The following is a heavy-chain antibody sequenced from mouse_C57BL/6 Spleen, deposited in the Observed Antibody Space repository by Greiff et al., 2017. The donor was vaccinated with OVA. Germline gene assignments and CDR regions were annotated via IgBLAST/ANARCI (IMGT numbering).Heavy chain of an antibody. V-gene: IGHV1-64*01. D-gene: IGHD1-1*01. CDR2: IHPNSGST. J-gene: IGHJ4*01. CDR1: GYTFTSYW. Sequence: QVQLQQPGAELVKPGASVKLSCKASGYTFTSYWMHWVKQRPGQGLEWIGMIHPNSGSTNYNEKFKSKATLTVDKSSSTAYMQLSSLTSEDSAVYYCAPSYYYGSSYAHYYAMDYWGQGTSVTVAS. CDR3: APSYYYGSSYAHYYAMDY.